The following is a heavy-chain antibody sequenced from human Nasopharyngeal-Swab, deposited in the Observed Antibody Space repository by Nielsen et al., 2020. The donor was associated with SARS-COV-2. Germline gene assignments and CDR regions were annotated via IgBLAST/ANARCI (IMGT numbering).Heavy chain of an antibody. V-gene: IGHV3-23*01. CDR3: AKPLYGDSPFDY. D-gene: IGHD4-17*01. CDR2: ISGSGGST. J-gene: IGHJ4*02. Sequence: VRQAPGKGLEWVSAISGSGGSTYYADPVKGRFTISRDNSKNTLYLQMNSLRAEDTAVYYCAKPLYGDSPFDYWGQGTLVTVSS.